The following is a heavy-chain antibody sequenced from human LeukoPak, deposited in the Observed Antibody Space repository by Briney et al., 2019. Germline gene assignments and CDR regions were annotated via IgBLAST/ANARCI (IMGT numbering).Heavy chain of an antibody. Sequence: SETLSLTCTVSGGSISDYYWSWIRQPPGKGLEWIGYIDYSGSTNYKPSLKSRVTISVETSKNQLSLNLISVTAADTAVYYCARHWTMGVAAAGPYFLYGMDVWGQGTTVTVSS. V-gene: IGHV4-59*01. CDR1: GGSISDYY. CDR3: ARHWTMGVAAAGPYFLYGMDV. D-gene: IGHD6-13*01. CDR2: IDYSGST. J-gene: IGHJ6*02.